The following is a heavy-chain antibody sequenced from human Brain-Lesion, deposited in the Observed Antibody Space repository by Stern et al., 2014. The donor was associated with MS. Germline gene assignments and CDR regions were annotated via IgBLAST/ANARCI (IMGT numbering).Heavy chain of an antibody. CDR3: ARGRVVPGFQYYATDV. V-gene: IGHV4-61*02. CDR2: ILNSGST. CDR1: GGSISSGGYY. D-gene: IGHD2-2*01. J-gene: IGHJ6*02. Sequence: VQLEESGPGLVKPSQTLSLSCTVSGGSISSGGYYWSWIRQPAGKGLEWLGRILNSGSTSYNPSLKSRVTISIDTSKNQFSLRLNSMTAADTAVYYCARGRVVPGFQYYATDVWGQGTTVIVSS.